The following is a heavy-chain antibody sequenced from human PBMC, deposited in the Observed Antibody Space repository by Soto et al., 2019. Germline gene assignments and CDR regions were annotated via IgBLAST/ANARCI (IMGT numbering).Heavy chain of an antibody. CDR3: TTEPGHY. D-gene: IGHD3-10*01. J-gene: IGHJ4*02. CDR1: GFTFSGSA. CDR2: IRTKVNSYAT. V-gene: IGHV3-73*01. Sequence: EVQLVESGGGLVQPGGSLKISCAASGFTFSGSAMHWVRQASGNGLEWVGRIRTKVNSYATTYGASVKGRFTISRDDSKNTTYLQMNSLTTEDTAVYYCTTEPGHYWGQGTLVTVSS.